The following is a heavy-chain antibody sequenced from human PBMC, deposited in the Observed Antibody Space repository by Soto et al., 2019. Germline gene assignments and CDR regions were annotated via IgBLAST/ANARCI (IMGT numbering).Heavy chain of an antibody. CDR1: GYTLTELS. D-gene: IGHD5-12*01. CDR2: FDPEDGKT. CDR3: ATGRHGYNTFDY. J-gene: IGHJ4*02. V-gene: IGHV1-24*01. Sequence: ASVKVSCKVSGYTLTELSMHWVRQAPGKGLEWMGGFDPEDGKTIYAQKFQGRVTMTEDTSTDTAFMELSSLRSEDTAVNYCATGRHGYNTFDYWGQGTLVTVSS.